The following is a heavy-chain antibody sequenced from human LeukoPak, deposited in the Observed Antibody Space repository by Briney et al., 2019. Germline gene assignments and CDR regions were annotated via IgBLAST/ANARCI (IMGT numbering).Heavy chain of an antibody. CDR2: ISGSGGST. J-gene: IGHJ4*02. Sequence: QPGGSLRLSCAASGFTFSSYEMNWVRQAPGKGLEWVSAISGSGGSTYYADSVKGRFTISRDNSKNTLYLQMNSLRAEDTAVYYCAKDLAYGDFSDYWGEGTLVTVSS. CDR1: GFTFSSYE. D-gene: IGHD4-17*01. V-gene: IGHV3-23*01. CDR3: AKDLAYGDFSDY.